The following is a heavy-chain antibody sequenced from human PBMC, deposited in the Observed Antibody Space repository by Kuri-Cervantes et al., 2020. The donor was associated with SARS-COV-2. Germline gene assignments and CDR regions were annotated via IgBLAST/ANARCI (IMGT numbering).Heavy chain of an antibody. D-gene: IGHD5-12*01. CDR1: GGTFSSYT. CDR3: AISGYDLAYYYYYYMDV. J-gene: IGHJ6*03. V-gene: IGHV1-69*05. CDR2: IIPIFGTA. Sequence: SVKVSCKASGGTFSSYTISWVRQAPGQGLEWMGGIIPIFGTANYAQKFQGRVTITTDESTSTAYMELSSLRSEDTAVYYCAISGYDLAYYYYYYMDVWGKGTTVTVSS.